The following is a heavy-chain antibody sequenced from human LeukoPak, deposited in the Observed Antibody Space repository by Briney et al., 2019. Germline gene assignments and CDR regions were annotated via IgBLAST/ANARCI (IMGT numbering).Heavy chain of an antibody. V-gene: IGHV3-21*01. CDR1: GFTFSSYS. D-gene: IGHD2-2*01. CDR2: ISSSSSYI. CDR3: AAIVVPAAPSDY. Sequence: GGSLRLSCAASGFTFSSYSMNWVRQAPGKGLEWVSSISSSSSYIYYADSVKGRSTISRDNAKNSLYLQMNSLRAEDTAVYYCAAIVVPAAPSDYWGQGTLVTVSS. J-gene: IGHJ4*02.